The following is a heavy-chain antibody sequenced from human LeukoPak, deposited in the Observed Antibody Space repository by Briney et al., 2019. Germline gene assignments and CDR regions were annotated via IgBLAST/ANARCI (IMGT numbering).Heavy chain of an antibody. V-gene: IGHV1-69*04. CDR3: ARIYCSGGSCYKTYYYYGMDV. CDR1: GGTFSSYA. J-gene: IGHJ6*02. CDR2: IIPILGIA. D-gene: IGHD2-15*01. Sequence: SVKVSCKASGGTFSSYAISWVRQAPGQGLEWMGRIIPILGIANYAQKFQGRVTITADKPTGTAYMELSSLRSEDTAVYYCARIYCSGGSCYKTYYYYGMDVWGQGTTVTVSS.